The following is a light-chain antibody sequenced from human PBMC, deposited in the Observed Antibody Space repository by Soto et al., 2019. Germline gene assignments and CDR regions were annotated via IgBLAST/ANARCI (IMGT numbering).Light chain of an antibody. CDR3: SSYTSSSTDV. Sequence: QSALTQPASVSGSPGQSITISCTGTSSDVGGYNYVSWYQQHPGKAPKLMVYEVSNGPSGVSHRFSGSKSGNTASLTISGLQAEDEADYYCSSYTSSSTDVFGTGTKLTVL. CDR1: SSDVGGYNY. V-gene: IGLV2-14*01. J-gene: IGLJ1*01. CDR2: EVS.